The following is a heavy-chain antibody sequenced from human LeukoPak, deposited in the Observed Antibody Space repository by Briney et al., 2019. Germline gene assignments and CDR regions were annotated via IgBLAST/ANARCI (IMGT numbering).Heavy chain of an antibody. CDR1: GGSINSYY. Sequence: PSETLSLTCTVSGGSINSYYWGWVRQPAGKGLEWIGRIYSTGTTNYSPSLKSRLTMSVDTSKNQFSLNLRSVTAADTATYSCGRQGYTASYYFLDYWSQGTLVTVSS. CDR2: IYSTGTT. CDR3: GRQGYTASYYFLDY. J-gene: IGHJ4*02. D-gene: IGHD1-26*01. V-gene: IGHV4-4*07.